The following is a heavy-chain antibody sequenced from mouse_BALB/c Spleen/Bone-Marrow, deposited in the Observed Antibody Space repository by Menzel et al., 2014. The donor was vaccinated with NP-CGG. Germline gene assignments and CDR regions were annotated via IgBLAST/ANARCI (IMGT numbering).Heavy chain of an antibody. J-gene: IGHJ3*01. Sequence: EVQGVESGGGLVQPGGPLKLSCAASGFDFSRYWMSWVRQAPGKGLEWIGEINPDSSTINYTPSLKDKFIISRDNAKNTLYLQMSKVRSEDTALYYCARLGYYGGFAYWGQGTLVTVSA. CDR3: ARLGYYGGFAY. D-gene: IGHD2-3*01. CDR2: INPDSSTI. CDR1: GFDFSRYW. V-gene: IGHV4-1*02.